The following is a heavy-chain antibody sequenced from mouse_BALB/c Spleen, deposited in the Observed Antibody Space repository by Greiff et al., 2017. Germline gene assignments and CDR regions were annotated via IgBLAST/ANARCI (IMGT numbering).Heavy chain of an antibody. CDR2: INPYNDGT. V-gene: IGHV1-14*01. CDR1: GYTFTSYV. J-gene: IGHJ4*01. Sequence: VQLNESGPELVKPGASVQMSCKASGYTFTSYVMHWVKQKPGQGLAWIGYINPYNDGTKYNEKFKGKATLTSDKSSSTAYMELSSLTSEDSAVYCCARHLPRDAMDDWGQGTSVTVSA. CDR3: ARHLPRDAMDD. D-gene: IGHD5-1*01.